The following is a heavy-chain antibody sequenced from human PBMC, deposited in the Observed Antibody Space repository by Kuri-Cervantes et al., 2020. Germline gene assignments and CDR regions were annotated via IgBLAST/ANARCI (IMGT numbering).Heavy chain of an antibody. CDR1: GFTFSSYW. J-gene: IGHJ5*02. Sequence: GESLKISCAASGFTFSSYWMHWVRQAPGKGLVWVSRINSDGSSTSYADSVKGRFTISRDNAKNTLYLQMNSLRAEDTAVYYCARARGYYHSVGWFDPWGQGTLVTVSS. D-gene: IGHD3-22*01. CDR3: ARARGYYHSVGWFDP. V-gene: IGHV3-74*01. CDR2: INSDGSST.